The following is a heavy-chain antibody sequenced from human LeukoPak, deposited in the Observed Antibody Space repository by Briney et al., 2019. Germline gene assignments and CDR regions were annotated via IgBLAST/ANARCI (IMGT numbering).Heavy chain of an antibody. D-gene: IGHD2-8*01. V-gene: IGHV4-34*01. CDR2: INHSSST. Sequence: SDTLSLTWAVYGGSFSGYYWSGIPQPSGKGLEGSGEINHSSSTNYNPSLKSRVTISVDTSQNLFSLKLRCVTAADPAVYYCARAHRRMRGRYYYYMDVWGKGTTVTVSS. CDR1: GGSFSGYY. J-gene: IGHJ6*03. CDR3: ARAHRRMRGRYYYYMDV.